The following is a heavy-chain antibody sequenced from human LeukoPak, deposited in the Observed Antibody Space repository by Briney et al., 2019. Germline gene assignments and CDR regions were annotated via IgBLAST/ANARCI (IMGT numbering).Heavy chain of an antibody. CDR3: ASGKSEAEFGEDY. V-gene: IGHV4-34*01. J-gene: IGHJ4*02. CDR1: GGSFSDYY. D-gene: IGHD3-10*01. Sequence: SETLSLTCAVYGGSFSDYYWSWIRQPPGKGLEWIGEINHSGSTNYNPSLKSRVTISVDTSKNQFSLKLSSVTAADTAVYYCASGKSEAEFGEDYWGQGTLVTVSS. CDR2: INHSGST.